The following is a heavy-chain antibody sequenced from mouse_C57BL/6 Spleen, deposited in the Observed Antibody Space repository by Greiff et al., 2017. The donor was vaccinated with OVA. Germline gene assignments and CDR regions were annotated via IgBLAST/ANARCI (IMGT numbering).Heavy chain of an antibody. D-gene: IGHD3-1*01. CDR2: IYPGDGDT. V-gene: IGHV1-82*01. CDR1: GYAFSSSW. CDR3: AREGLPFDY. J-gene: IGHJ2*01. Sequence: LVESGPELVKPGASVKISCKASGYAFSSSWMNWVKQRPGTVLEWIGRIYPGDGDTNYNGKFKGKATLTADKSSSTAYMQLSSLTSEDSAVYFCAREGLPFDYWGQGTTLTVSS.